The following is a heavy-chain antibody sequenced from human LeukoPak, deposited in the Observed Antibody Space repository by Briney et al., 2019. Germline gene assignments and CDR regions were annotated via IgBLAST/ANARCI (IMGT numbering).Heavy chain of an antibody. CDR3: ARDSIRDGTNSGFDY. V-gene: IGHV1-69*05. CDR2: IIPIFGTA. D-gene: IGHD5-24*01. CDR1: GGTFSSYA. Sequence: GSSVKVSCKASGGTFSSYAISWVRQAPGQGLERMGRIIPIFGTANYAQKFQGRVTITTDESTSTAYMELSSLRSEDTAVYYCARDSIRDGTNSGFDYWGQGTLVTVSS. J-gene: IGHJ4*02.